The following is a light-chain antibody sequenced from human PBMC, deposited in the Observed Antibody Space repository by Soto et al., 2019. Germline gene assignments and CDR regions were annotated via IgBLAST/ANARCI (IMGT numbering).Light chain of an antibody. CDR3: SSYTSSSTPYV. V-gene: IGLV2-14*01. Sequence: LTQPASVSGSPGQSTTISCTGTSSDVGGYNYVSWYQQHPGKAPKLMIYEVSNRPSGVSNRFSGSKSGNTASLTISGLQAEDEADYYCSSYTSSSTPYVFGTGTKVTVL. CDR1: SSDVGGYNY. CDR2: EVS. J-gene: IGLJ1*01.